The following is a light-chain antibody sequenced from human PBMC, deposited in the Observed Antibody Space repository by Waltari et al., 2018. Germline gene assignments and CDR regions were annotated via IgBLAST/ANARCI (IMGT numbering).Light chain of an antibody. V-gene: IGKV3-15*01. J-gene: IGKJ4*01. CDR1: QSVRSD. CDR2: GVS. CDR3: QQYSNWPLT. Sequence: EIVLTQSPVTLSLSPGERATLSCRASQSVRSDFLAWYQQKPGQAPRLLIYGVSTRATGFPARFSGSGSGTEFTLIISSLQSEDFAVYFCQQYSNWPLTFGGGTKVQIK.